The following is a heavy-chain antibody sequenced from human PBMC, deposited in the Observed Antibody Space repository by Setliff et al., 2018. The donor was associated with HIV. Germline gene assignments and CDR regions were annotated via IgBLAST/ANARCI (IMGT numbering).Heavy chain of an antibody. CDR3: ARHQSGYNFSPFDN. Sequence: PSETLSLTCTVSSGSFSSRHYWGWIRQSPGKGLEWIGSVSDSGTTYYNPSLRSRITISVDTSKNQFSLIVSSVTAADTATYYCARHQSGYNFSPFDNWGLGSLVTVSS. V-gene: IGHV4-39*01. CDR1: SGSFSSRHY. CDR2: VSDSGTT. D-gene: IGHD5-12*01. J-gene: IGHJ4*02.